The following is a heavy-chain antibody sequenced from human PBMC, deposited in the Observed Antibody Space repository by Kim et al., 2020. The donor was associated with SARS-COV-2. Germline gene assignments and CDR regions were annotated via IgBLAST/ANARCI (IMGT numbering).Heavy chain of an antibody. CDR2: VFYTGTV. V-gene: IGHV4-61*08. D-gene: IGHD2-21*01. CDR1: GASVISEEYF. Sequence: SETLSLTCTVSGASVISEEYFWAWMRQSPGKGLEWLGSVFYTGTVDYNPSLEGRLTISVDTSKNQFSLELTSVTAADTAIYYCARDDCGGDCYSGNLFDPLGQGTLVTVSP. J-gene: IGHJ5*02. CDR3: ARDDCGGDCYSGNLFDP.